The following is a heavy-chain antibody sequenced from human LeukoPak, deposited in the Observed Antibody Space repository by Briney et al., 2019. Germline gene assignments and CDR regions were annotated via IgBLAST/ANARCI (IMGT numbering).Heavy chain of an antibody. CDR2: IRYDGSNK. D-gene: IGHD2-2*01. J-gene: IGHJ4*02. CDR1: GFTFSSYG. Sequence: GGSLRLSCAASGFTFSSYGMHWVRQAPGKGLEWVAFIRYDGSNKYYADSVKGRFTISRDNSKNTLYLQMNSLRAEDTAVYYWAKLTGRYCSSTSCYDYWGQGTLVTVSS. CDR3: AKLTGRYCSSTSCYDY. V-gene: IGHV3-30*02.